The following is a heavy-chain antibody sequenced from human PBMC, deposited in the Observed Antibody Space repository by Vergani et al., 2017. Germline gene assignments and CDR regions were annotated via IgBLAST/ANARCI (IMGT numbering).Heavy chain of an antibody. Sequence: QMQLQESGPGLVKPSETLSLTCTVSGGSIRNSDYYWAWIRQPPGKGLEWIASIYDSGSNYSNPTLKSRVTISVDTSKNQFSLNMLSVTAADTAVYYCARLYNALDYWGPGTLVTISS. V-gene: IGHV4-39*01. CDR3: ARLYNALDY. J-gene: IGHJ4*02. CDR1: GGSIRNSDYY. D-gene: IGHD1-14*01. CDR2: IYDSGSN.